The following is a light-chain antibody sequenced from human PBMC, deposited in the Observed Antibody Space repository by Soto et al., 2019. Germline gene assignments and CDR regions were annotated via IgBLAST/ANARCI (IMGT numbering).Light chain of an antibody. CDR1: SSDVGNYNL. J-gene: IGLJ2*01. CDR2: EVT. Sequence: QSALTQPASVSGSPGQSITISCTGTSSDVGNYNLVSWYQHHPGTAPKLMVYEVTKRPSGVSSRFSGSKSGNTASLTISGLLAEDEADYYCSSADNRPSAVVFGGGTKLTVL. V-gene: IGLV2-23*02. CDR3: SSADNRPSAVV.